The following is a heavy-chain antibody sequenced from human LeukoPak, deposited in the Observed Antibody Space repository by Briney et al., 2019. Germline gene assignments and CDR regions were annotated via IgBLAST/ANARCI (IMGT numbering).Heavy chain of an antibody. D-gene: IGHD3-16*01. Sequence: SETLSLTCTVPGGSVSSGGRYWSWIRQHPEKGLEWIGYIYYSGNTYYNPSLKSRVTLSVDTSKNQFSLKMRSVTAADTAVYYCARGFGMATMFGGVFDCWGQGPLVTVSS. CDR1: GGSVSSGGRY. V-gene: IGHV4-31*03. CDR3: ARGFGMATMFGGVFDC. J-gene: IGHJ4*02. CDR2: IYYSGNT.